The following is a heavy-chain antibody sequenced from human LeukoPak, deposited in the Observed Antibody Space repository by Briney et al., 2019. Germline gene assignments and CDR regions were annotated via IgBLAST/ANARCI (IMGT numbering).Heavy chain of an antibody. CDR2: INPNSGGT. V-gene: IGHV1-2*02. Sequence: GASVKISCKASGYTFTDYYMHWVRQAPGQGLEWMGWINPNSGGTNYAQKFQGRVTMTRDTSIGTAYMELSSLRSEDTAVYYCARDFRYCSSTSCYFGFGYWGQGTLVTVSS. J-gene: IGHJ4*02. CDR3: ARDFRYCSSTSCYFGFGY. CDR1: GYTFTDYY. D-gene: IGHD2-2*01.